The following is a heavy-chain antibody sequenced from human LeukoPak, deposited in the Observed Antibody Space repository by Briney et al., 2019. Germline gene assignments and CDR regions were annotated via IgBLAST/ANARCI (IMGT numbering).Heavy chain of an antibody. Sequence: GASVKVSCKASGYTFTGYYMHWVRQAPGQGLEWMGWINPNSGGTNYAQKFQGRVTMTRDTSISTAYMELSRLRSDDTAVYYCARVPPVVPAALPDYWGQGTLVTVSS. V-gene: IGHV1-2*02. CDR2: INPNSGGT. CDR3: ARVPPVVPAALPDY. J-gene: IGHJ4*02. D-gene: IGHD2-2*01. CDR1: GYTFTGYY.